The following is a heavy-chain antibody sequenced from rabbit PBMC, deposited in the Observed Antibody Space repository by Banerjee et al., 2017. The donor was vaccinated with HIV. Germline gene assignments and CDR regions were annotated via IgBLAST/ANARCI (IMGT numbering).Heavy chain of an antibody. CDR1: GFDLSSYYY. CDR2: IYTSSGTT. Sequence: QSLEESGGGLVKPEGSLTLTCKASGFDLSSYYYMCWVRQAPGKGLEWIACIYTSSGTTYYASWAKGRFTISKTSSTTVTLQMTSLTAADTATYFCARGDDRDPSDGWGYVSFDLWGPGTLVTVS. CDR3: ARGDDRDPSDGWGYVSFDL. D-gene: IGHD6-1*01. J-gene: IGHJ4*01. V-gene: IGHV1S40*01.